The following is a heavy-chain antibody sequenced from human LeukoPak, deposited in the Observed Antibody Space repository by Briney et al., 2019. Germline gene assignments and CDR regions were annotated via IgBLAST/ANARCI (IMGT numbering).Heavy chain of an antibody. D-gene: IGHD2-15*01. V-gene: IGHV4-34*01. CDR2: IYYSGST. J-gene: IGHJ4*02. Sequence: SETLSLTCAVYGGSFSGYYWSWIRQPPGKGLEWIGSIYYSGSTYYNPSLKSRVTISVDTSKNQFSLKLSSVTAADTAVYYCARESMNCSGGSCYEEYYFDYWGQGTLVTVSS. CDR1: GGSFSGYY. CDR3: ARESMNCSGGSCYEEYYFDY.